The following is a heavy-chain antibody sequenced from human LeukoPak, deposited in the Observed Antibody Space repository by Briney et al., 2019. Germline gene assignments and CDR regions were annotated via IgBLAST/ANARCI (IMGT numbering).Heavy chain of an antibody. CDR2: ISTTGNTV. J-gene: IGHJ4*02. CDR3: ARGLTMGHF. V-gene: IGHV3-11*04. D-gene: IGHD4/OR15-4a*01. Sequence: WGSLRLSCAASGFTVSSNYMSWVRQAPGKGLEWVSHISTTGNTVYYADAVKGRFTISRDNAKNSLYLQMNSLRAEDTAVYYCARGLTMGHFGGQGTLVTVSS. CDR1: GFTVSSNY.